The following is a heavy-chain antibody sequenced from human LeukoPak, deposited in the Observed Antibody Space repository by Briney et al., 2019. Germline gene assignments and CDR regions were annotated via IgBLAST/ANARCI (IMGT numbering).Heavy chain of an antibody. Sequence: PSQTLSLTCTVSGGSISSGDYSWSWIRQPPGKGLEWIGYIYYSGSTYYNPSLKSRVTISGDTSKNQFSLKLSSVTAADTAVYYCARTFSGYYTAFDYWGQGTLVTVSS. CDR1: GGSISSGDYS. J-gene: IGHJ4*02. CDR2: IYYSGST. D-gene: IGHD3-22*01. V-gene: IGHV4-30-4*01. CDR3: ARTFSGYYTAFDY.